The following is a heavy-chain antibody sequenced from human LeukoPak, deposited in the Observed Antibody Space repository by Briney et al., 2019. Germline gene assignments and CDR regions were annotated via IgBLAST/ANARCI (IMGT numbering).Heavy chain of an antibody. Sequence: ETLSLTCTVSGGSINNYYWSWIRQPAGKGLEWIGRIYTRGSTNYNPSLKSRVTMSVATSKNQFSLKLSSVTAADTAVYYCARGRYCSADICSGGDAFDIWGQGTMVSVSS. V-gene: IGHV4-4*07. CDR2: IYTRGST. D-gene: IGHD2-15*01. J-gene: IGHJ3*02. CDR3: ARGRYCSADICSGGDAFDI. CDR1: GGSINNYY.